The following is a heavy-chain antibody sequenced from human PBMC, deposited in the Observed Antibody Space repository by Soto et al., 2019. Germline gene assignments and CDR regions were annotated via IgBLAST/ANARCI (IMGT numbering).Heavy chain of an antibody. D-gene: IGHD3-22*01. V-gene: IGHV1-8*01. CDR1: GYTFTSYD. Sequence: QVQLVQSGAEVKKPGASVKVSCKASGYTFTSYDINWVRQATGQGLEWMGWMNPNSANTAYAQKFQGRVTMTRNTSISTAYMELSSLRSEDTAVYYCAREKSSGYYYAYWGQGTLVTVSS. J-gene: IGHJ4*02. CDR3: AREKSSGYYYAY. CDR2: MNPNSANT.